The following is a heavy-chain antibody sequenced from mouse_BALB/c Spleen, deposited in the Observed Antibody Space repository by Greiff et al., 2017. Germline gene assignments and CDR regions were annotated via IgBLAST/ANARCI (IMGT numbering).Heavy chain of an antibody. V-gene: IGHV5-15*02. D-gene: IGHD3-2*01. CDR1: GFTFSDYG. J-gene: IGHJ3*01. CDR3: ARVDSSGYVWFAY. Sequence: EVQRVESGGGLVQPGGSRKLSCAASGFTFSDYGMAWVRQAPGKGPEWVAFISNLAYSIYYADTVTGRFTISRENAKNTLYLEMSSLRSEDTAMYYCARVDSSGYVWFAYWGQGTLVTVSA. CDR2: ISNLAYSI.